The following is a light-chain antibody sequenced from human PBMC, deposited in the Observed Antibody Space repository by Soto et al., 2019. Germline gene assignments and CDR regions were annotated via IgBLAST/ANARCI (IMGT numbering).Light chain of an antibody. CDR2: EVS. Sequence: QSALTQPASVSGSPGQSITISCTGTSSDVGGYNYVSWYQQHPGKAPKLMIYEVSNRPSGVSNRFSGSKSGNTASLTISGLPAKDEADYYCSSYTSSSTRVFGGGTKLTVL. V-gene: IGLV2-14*01. CDR1: SSDVGGYNY. CDR3: SSYTSSSTRV. J-gene: IGLJ3*02.